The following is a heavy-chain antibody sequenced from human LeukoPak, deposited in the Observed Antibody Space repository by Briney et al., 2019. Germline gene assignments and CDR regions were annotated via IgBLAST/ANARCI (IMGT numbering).Heavy chain of an antibody. CDR2: IWYDGSNK. V-gene: IGHV3-30*02. CDR1: GFTFSNYG. Sequence: GGSLRLSCAASGFTFSNYGMHWVRQAPGKGLEWVAVIWYDGSNKYYADSVKGRFTISRDNSKNTLSLQMNSLRAEDTAVYYCAKAIWVAATASWFCFDYWGQGTLVTVSS. CDR3: AKAIWVAATASWFCFDY. J-gene: IGHJ4*02. D-gene: IGHD2-15*01.